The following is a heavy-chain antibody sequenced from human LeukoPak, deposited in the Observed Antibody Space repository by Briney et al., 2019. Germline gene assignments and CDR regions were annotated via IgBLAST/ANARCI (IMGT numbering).Heavy chain of an antibody. V-gene: IGHV3-7*01. CDR2: IKQDGREK. J-gene: IGHJ6*03. CDR1: GFTFSSYW. Sequence: GGSLRLSCAVSGFTFSSYWMSWVRQAPGKGLEWVANIKQDGREKYYVDSVKGRFTISRDNAKNSLYLQMNSVRAEDTAVYYCTRVGLVPAAPAYYYYYMDVWGKGTTVTVSS. CDR3: TRVGLVPAAPAYYYYYMDV. D-gene: IGHD2-2*01.